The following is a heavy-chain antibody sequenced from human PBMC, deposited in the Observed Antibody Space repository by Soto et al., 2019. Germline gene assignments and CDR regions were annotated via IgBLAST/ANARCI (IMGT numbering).Heavy chain of an antibody. CDR1: DAYINSGGYY. D-gene: IGHD2-21*02. J-gene: IGHJ4*02. CDR3: ARGLIVMLAGIEELINSHFDS. CDR2: IYYSGTT. Sequence: TSETLSLTCTVSDAYINSGGYYWSWIRQHPGKGLEWIEFIYYSGTTYYNPSLKGRVTTSVDTSKNQFSLRLSSVTAADTAVYYCARGLIVMLAGIEELINSHFDSWGQGTLETVSS. V-gene: IGHV4-31*03.